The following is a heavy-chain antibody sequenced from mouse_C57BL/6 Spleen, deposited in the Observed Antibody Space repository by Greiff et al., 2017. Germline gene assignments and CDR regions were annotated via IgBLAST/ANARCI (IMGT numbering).Heavy chain of an antibody. J-gene: IGHJ2*01. D-gene: IGHD1-1*01. CDR3: AGAYYYGSVYEDFDY. V-gene: IGHV1-69*01. CDR1: GYTFTSYW. CDR2: IDPADSYT. Sequence: QVQLQQPGAELVMPGASVKLSCKASGYTFTSYWMHWVKQRPGQGLEWIGEIDPADSYTNYNQKFKGKSTLTVDKSSSTAYMQLSSLTSEDSAVYECAGAYYYGSVYEDFDYWGQGTTLTVSS.